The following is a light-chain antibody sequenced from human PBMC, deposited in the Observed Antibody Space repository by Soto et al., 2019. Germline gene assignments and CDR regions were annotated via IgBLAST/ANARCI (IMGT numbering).Light chain of an antibody. V-gene: IGLV3-1*01. CDR2: EDT. CDR1: KLGDKY. J-gene: IGLJ2*01. Sequence: SSELSQPPSVSVSPGQTASITCSGEKLGDKYASWYQQKPGQSPVLVIYEDTKRPSGIPERFSGSNSGNTATLTISGTQAMDEADYYCQAWDSSTAVFGGGTKLTVL. CDR3: QAWDSSTAV.